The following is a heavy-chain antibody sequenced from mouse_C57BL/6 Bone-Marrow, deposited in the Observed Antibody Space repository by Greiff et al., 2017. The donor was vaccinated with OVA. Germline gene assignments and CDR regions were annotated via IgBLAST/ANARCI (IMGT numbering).Heavy chain of an antibody. CDR1: GYTFTSYW. D-gene: IGHD2-4*01. CDR2: IHPNSGST. J-gene: IGHJ4*01. CDR3: ARGGAYEYEEAMDD. Sequence: VQLQQSGAELVKPGASVKLSCKASGYTFTSYWLHWVKQRPGQGLEWIGMIHPNSGSTNYNEKFKSKATLTVDKASSTAYMQLSSLTSEDSAVYYGARGGAYEYEEAMDDWGQGTSVTGSS. V-gene: IGHV1-64*01.